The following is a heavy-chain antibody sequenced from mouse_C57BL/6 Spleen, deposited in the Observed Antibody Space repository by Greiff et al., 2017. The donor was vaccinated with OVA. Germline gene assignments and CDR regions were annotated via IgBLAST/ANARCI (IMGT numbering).Heavy chain of an antibody. D-gene: IGHD2-1*01. Sequence: EVKLVESGEGLVKPGGSLKLSCAASGFTFSSYAMSWVRQTPEKRLEWVAYISSGGDYIYYADTVKGRFTISRDNARNTLYLQMSSLKSEDTAMYYCTRGDVHGNSPFDYWGQGTTLTVSS. J-gene: IGHJ2*01. CDR3: TRGDVHGNSPFDY. CDR1: GFTFSSYA. CDR2: ISSGGDYI. V-gene: IGHV5-9-1*02.